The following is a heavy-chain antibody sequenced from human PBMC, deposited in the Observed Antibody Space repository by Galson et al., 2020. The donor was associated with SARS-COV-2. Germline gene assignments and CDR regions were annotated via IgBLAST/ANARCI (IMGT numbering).Heavy chain of an antibody. CDR3: ARDVTSPGYFDF. J-gene: IGHJ4*02. Sequence: SETLSLTCTVSRGSITNSRYFWGWIRQPPGKGLEWIGSIYYSGSPYFTPSLKSRATISVDTSRNQFSLNLRSVTAADTAVYFCARDVTSPGYFDFWGPGTRVTVSS. CDR2: IYYSGSP. D-gene: IGHD3-3*01. CDR1: RGSITNSRYF. V-gene: IGHV4-39*07.